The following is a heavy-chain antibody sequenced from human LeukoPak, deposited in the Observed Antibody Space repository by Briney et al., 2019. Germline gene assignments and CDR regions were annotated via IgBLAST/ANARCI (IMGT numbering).Heavy chain of an antibody. V-gene: IGHV3-7*01. D-gene: IGHD3-3*01. CDR3: ARGVATYDFWNGYV. CDR1: VFTFSIYW. CDR2: IKQDGREK. J-gene: IGHJ4*02. Sequence: GGSLRLSCAASVFTFSIYWMSWVRQSPGKGREWGANIKQDGREKHYVVSVKGGFTISRDNAKKSLYLQMNSLRAEDTAVYYCARGVATYDFWNGYVWGQGTLVTVSS.